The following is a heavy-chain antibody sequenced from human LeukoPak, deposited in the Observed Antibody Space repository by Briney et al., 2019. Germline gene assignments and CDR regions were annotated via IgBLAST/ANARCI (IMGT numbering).Heavy chain of an antibody. CDR1: GFTFTSYA. CDR3: ARAMMVVANLWGVFDY. CDR2: ISGSGGST. Sequence: GGSLRLSCAAFGFTFTSYAMTWVRQAPGKGLEWVSGISGSGGSTYYADSVKGRFTISRDNSKNTVYLHMHSLRAEDTAVYYCARAMMVVANLWGVFDYWGQGTLVTVSS. J-gene: IGHJ4*02. V-gene: IGHV3-23*01. D-gene: IGHD3-22*01.